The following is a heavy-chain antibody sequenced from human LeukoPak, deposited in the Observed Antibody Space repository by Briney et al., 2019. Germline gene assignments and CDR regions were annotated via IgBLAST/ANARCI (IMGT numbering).Heavy chain of an antibody. CDR1: GFSFSSYD. V-gene: IGHV3-23*01. Sequence: PGGSLRLSCSASGFSFSSYDMSWVRQAPGKGLVWVSSISGSGDRTIYADSVRGRLIISRDKSKNTLYLQMSSLRAEDTAVYYCAKVPQPDYYFDYWGQGTLVTVSS. CDR2: ISGSGDRT. CDR3: AKVPQPDYYFDY. J-gene: IGHJ4*02.